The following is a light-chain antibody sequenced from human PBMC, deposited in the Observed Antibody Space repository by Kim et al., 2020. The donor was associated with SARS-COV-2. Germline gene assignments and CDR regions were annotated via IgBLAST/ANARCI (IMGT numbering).Light chain of an antibody. Sequence: YPRETAPPAYRTSQSVVSHCLAWYQKNPAQAPRLLIYSVSNRATGIPDRFSGSGSGTDFTLTISRLEPEDFAVYYCQQYGIAPPYTFGQGTKLEI. CDR1: QSVVSHC. CDR2: SVS. V-gene: IGKV3-20*01. CDR3: QQYGIAPPYT. J-gene: IGKJ2*01.